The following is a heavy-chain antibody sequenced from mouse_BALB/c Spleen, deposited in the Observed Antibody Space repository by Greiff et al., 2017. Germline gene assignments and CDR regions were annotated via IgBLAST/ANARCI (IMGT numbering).Heavy chain of an antibody. Sequence: LQGVESGPGLVQPSQSLSITCTVSGFSLTSYGVHWVRQSPGKGLEWLGVIWSGGSTDYNAAFISRLSISKDNSKSQVFFKMNSLQANDTAIYYCARNRKGGYYFDYWGQGTTLTVSS. CDR1: GFSLTSYG. V-gene: IGHV2-2*02. CDR3: ARNRKGGYYFDY. CDR2: IWSGGST. J-gene: IGHJ2*01.